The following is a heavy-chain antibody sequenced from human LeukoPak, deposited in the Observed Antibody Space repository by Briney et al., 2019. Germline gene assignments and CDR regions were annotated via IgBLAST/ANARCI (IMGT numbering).Heavy chain of an antibody. Sequence: PGGSLRLSCAASGFTFSDYAMHWVRQAPGKGLEWVAVISYDGSNKYYADSVKGRFTISRDNSKNTLYLQMNSLRAEDTAVYYCARQVVPAENWFDPWGQGTLVTVSS. J-gene: IGHJ5*02. CDR3: ARQVVPAENWFDP. D-gene: IGHD2-2*01. CDR2: ISYDGSNK. V-gene: IGHV3-30-3*01. CDR1: GFTFSDYA.